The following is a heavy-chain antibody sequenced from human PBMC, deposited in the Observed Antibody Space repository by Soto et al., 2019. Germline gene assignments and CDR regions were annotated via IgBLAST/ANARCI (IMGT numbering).Heavy chain of an antibody. J-gene: IGHJ6*03. CDR1: GVTFSSYS. CDR3: ARGVVPSPLGGKGYYYMDV. D-gene: IGHD2-2*01. CDR2: ISSSSSYI. Sequence: GGSLRLSCAASGVTFSSYSMNWFRQAPGKGLEWVSSISSSSSYIYYADSVKGRFTISRDNAKNSLYLQMNSLRAEDTAVYYCARGVVPSPLGGKGYYYMDVWGKGTTVTVSS. V-gene: IGHV3-21*01.